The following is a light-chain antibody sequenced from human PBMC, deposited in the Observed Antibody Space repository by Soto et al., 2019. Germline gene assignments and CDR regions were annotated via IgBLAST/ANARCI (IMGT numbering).Light chain of an antibody. CDR3: SSYANSGTLVV. V-gene: IGLV2-14*03. CDR1: SIDVGGYDY. J-gene: IGLJ2*01. Sequence: QSVLTQPASVSGSPGQSITISCTATSIDVGGYDYVSWYQQHLDKAPKLILYDVTDRPSGVSNRFSGSKSGNTASLTISGLQAEDEADYYCSSYANSGTLVVFGGGTKLTVL. CDR2: DVT.